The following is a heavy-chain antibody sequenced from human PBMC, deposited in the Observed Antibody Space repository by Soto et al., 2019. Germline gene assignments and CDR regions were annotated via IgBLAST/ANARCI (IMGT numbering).Heavy chain of an antibody. CDR2: IYSGLTT. D-gene: IGHD4-17*01. CDR1: GFIVSSRH. CDR3: ASDHTVTTPKYFDY. Sequence: GGSLRLSCAASGFIVSSRHLGWVRQAPGKGLEWVSLIYSGLTTYYADSVKGRFTISRDDSKNTLYLQMNSLRAEDTAVYYCASDHTVTTPKYFDYWGQGTLVTVSS. V-gene: IGHV3-53*01. J-gene: IGHJ4*02.